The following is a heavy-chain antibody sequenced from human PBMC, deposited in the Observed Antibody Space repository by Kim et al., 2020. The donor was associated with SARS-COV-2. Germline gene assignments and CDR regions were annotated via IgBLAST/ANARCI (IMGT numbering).Heavy chain of an antibody. J-gene: IGHJ3*02. CDR3: ASGYSSSSQGVNI. Sequence: SETLSLTCTVSGGSISSGGYYWSWIRQHPGKGLEWIGYIYYSGSTYYNPSLKSRVTISVDTSKNQFSLKLSSVTAADTAVYYCASGYSSSSQGVNIWGQGTMVTVSS. CDR1: GGSISSGGYY. V-gene: IGHV4-31*03. CDR2: IYYSGST. D-gene: IGHD6-6*01.